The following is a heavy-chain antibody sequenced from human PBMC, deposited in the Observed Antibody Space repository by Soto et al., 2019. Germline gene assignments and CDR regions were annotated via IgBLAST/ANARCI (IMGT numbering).Heavy chain of an antibody. J-gene: IGHJ5*02. Sequence: EVQLVESGVGLVQPGGSLRLSCAASRFTFSSYWMHWVRQAPGKGLVWVSRINSDGSTTTYADSVKGRFTISRDNAKNTLYLQMNSLRGEDTAVYYCARGYGDQELGWLDPWGQGTLVTVSS. CDR3: ARGYGDQELGWLDP. D-gene: IGHD4-17*01. CDR1: RFTFSSYW. CDR2: INSDGSTT. V-gene: IGHV3-74*01.